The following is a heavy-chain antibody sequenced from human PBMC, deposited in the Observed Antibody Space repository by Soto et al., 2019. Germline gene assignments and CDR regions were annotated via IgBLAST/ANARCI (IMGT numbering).Heavy chain of an antibody. CDR3: ARGSADSSGYINWFDP. Sequence: ASVKVSCKASGYTFTSYYMHWVRQAPGQGLEWMGIINPSGGSTSYAQKFQGRVTMTRDTSTSTVYMELSSLRSEDTAVYYCARGSADSSGYINWFDPWGQGTLVTVSS. CDR1: GYTFTSYY. D-gene: IGHD3-22*01. J-gene: IGHJ5*02. V-gene: IGHV1-46*01. CDR2: INPSGGST.